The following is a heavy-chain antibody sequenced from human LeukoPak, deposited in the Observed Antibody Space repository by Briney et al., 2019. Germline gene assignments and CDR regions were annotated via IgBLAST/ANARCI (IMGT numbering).Heavy chain of an antibody. CDR3: AKVALNRGDCRSGTRYYTPEDNWFDP. D-gene: IGHD2-15*01. V-gene: IGHV3-30*04. Sequence: GGSLRLSCAASGFTFRNYAMHWVRQAPGKGLEWVAVIWYDGSNKYYADSVKGRFTISRDNSENTLFLQMNSLRADDTAVYYCAKVALNRGDCRSGTRYYTPEDNWFDPWGQGTLVTVSS. CDR1: GFTFRNYA. J-gene: IGHJ5*02. CDR2: IWYDGSNK.